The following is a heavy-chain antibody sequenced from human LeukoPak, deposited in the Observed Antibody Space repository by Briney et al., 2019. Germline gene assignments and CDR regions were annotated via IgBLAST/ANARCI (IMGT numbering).Heavy chain of an antibody. Sequence: GASVKVSCKVSGYTLTELSMHWVRQAPGKGLEWMGGFDPEDGETIYAQKFQGRVTMTEDTSTDTAYMELSSLRSEDTAVYYCATVYYYDSSGFRYPDYWGQGTLVTVSS. J-gene: IGHJ4*02. V-gene: IGHV1-24*01. CDR3: ATVYYYDSSGFRYPDY. CDR2: FDPEDGET. D-gene: IGHD3-22*01. CDR1: GYTLTELS.